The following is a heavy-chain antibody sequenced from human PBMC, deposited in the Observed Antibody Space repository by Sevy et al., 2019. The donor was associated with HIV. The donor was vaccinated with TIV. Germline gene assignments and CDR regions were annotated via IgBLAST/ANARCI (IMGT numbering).Heavy chain of an antibody. CDR2: ISNDGSDK. CDR3: ANSRGRFHGSSWIYYDYSMDV. Sequence: GGSLRLSCAASGFIFRNYGMHWVRQAPGKGLEWVALISNDGSDKNYVDSVKGRFTISRDNSKDILYLQRNSLRAEDTAVYHCANSRGRFHGSSWIYYDYSMDVWGQGTTVTVSS. CDR1: GFIFRNYG. D-gene: IGHD6-13*01. V-gene: IGHV3-30*18. J-gene: IGHJ6*02.